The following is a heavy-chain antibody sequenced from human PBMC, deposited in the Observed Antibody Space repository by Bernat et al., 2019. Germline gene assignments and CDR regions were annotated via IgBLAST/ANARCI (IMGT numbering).Heavy chain of an antibody. J-gene: IGHJ5*02. V-gene: IGHV3-15*01. D-gene: IGHD3-10*01. CDR1: GFTFSNAW. CDR2: IKSKTDDGTT. CDR3: TTVLWFGGRFDP. Sequence: EVQLVESGGGLVKPGGSLRLSCAASGFTFSNAWMSWVRQAPGKGLEWVGRIKSKTDDGTTDYAAPVKGRFTISRDDSKNTLYLQMNSLKTEDTAVYYCTTVLWFGGRFDPWGQGTLVTVSS.